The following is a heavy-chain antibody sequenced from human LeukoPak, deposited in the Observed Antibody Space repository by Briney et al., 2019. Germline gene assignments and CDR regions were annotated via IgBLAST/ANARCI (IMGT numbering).Heavy chain of an antibody. Sequence: GGSLRLSCAASGFTFSSYAMSWVRQAPGKGLEWVSAISGSGGSTYYADSVKGRFTISRDNSKNTLYLQMNSLRAEDTAVYYCAKGYYYDSSGYPLDYWGKGTLVTVSS. D-gene: IGHD3-22*01. CDR3: AKGYYYDSSGYPLDY. CDR2: ISGSGGST. V-gene: IGHV3-23*01. CDR1: GFTFSSYA. J-gene: IGHJ4*02.